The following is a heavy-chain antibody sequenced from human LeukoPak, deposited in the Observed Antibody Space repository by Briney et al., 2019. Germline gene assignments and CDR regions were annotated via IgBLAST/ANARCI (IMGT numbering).Heavy chain of an antibody. CDR2: INAGNGNT. D-gene: IGHD6-19*01. CDR1: GYTFTSYA. Sequence: ASVKVSCKAYGYTFTSYAMHWVRQAPGQSLEWMGWINAGNGNTRYSQKFQGRVTITRDTSASTAYMELSSLRPEDTAVYYCAREENSSGWYSEDYWGQGTLVTVSS. CDR3: AREENSSGWYSEDY. J-gene: IGHJ4*02. V-gene: IGHV1-3*01.